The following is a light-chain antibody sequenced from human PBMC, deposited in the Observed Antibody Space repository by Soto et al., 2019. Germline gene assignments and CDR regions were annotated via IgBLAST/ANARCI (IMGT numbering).Light chain of an antibody. CDR2: GAS. CDR3: QQYGTSPPWT. Sequence: EIVLTQSPGTLSLFPGERATLSCRASQSVGSSFLAWYQQKPGQAPRLLIYGASSRATGIPDRFTGSGSGTDFTLTISRLEPEDSAVYYCQQYGTSPPWTFGQGTKVDIK. J-gene: IGKJ1*01. V-gene: IGKV3-20*01. CDR1: QSVGSSF.